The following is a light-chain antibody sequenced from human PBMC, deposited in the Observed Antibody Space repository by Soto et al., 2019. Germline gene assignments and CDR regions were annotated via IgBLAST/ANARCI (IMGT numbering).Light chain of an antibody. CDR1: QSVSSSY. CDR2: GAS. Sequence: EIVLTQSPGTLSLSPGERATLSCRASQSVSSSYLAWYQQKPGQAPRLLIYGASSRATGIPDRFSGSGSGTDFTLTISRLEPEDFAVYYCQQYGCSPRMYTFGQGTKLEIK. J-gene: IGKJ2*01. V-gene: IGKV3-20*01. CDR3: QQYGCSPRMYT.